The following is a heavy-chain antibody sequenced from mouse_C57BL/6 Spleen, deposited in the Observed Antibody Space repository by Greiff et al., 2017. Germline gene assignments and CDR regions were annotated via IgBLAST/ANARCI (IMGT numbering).Heavy chain of an antibody. CDR3: ARWERVFCFDY. Sequence: QVQLQQPGAELARPGASVKLSCKASGYTFTSYGISWVKQRTGQGLEWIGEIYPRSGNTYYNEKFKGKATLTADKSSSTAYMELRSLTSEDSAVYVCARWERVFCFDYWGQGTTLTVSS. V-gene: IGHV1-81*01. CDR2: IYPRSGNT. J-gene: IGHJ2*01. CDR1: GYTFTSYG. D-gene: IGHD4-1*01.